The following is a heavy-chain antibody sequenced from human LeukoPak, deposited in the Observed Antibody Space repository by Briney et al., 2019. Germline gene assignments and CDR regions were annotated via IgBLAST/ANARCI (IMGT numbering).Heavy chain of an antibody. CDR1: GFTFSSHW. V-gene: IGHV3-7*01. J-gene: IGHJ4*02. D-gene: IGHD2-15*01. CDR2: INQYGSER. CDR3: ARDHVVDGLVFDY. Sequence: GGSLKLSCAASGFTFSSHWMSWVRQAPGKGLEWVANINQYGSERNYVDSVKGRFTISRDNAKSSLYLQMNSLRAEDTAIYYCARDHVVDGLVFDYWGQGTLVTVSS.